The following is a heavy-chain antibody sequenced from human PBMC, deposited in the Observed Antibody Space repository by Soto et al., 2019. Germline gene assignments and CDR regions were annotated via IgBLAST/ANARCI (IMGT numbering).Heavy chain of an antibody. D-gene: IGHD3-22*01. CDR1: GFTFSSYA. CDR2: ISYDGSNK. CDR3: ARATYYYDSSGPYYFDY. Sequence: GGSLRLSCAASGFTFSSYAMHWVRQAPGKGLEWVAVISYDGSNKYYADSVKGRFTISRDNSKNMLYLQMNSLRAEDTAVYYCARATYYYDSSGPYYFDYWGQGTLVTVSS. J-gene: IGHJ4*02. V-gene: IGHV3-30-3*01.